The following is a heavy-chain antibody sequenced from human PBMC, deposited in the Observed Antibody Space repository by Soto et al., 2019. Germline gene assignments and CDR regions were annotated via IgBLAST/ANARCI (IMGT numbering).Heavy chain of an antibody. Sequence: ASVKVSCKASGGTFSSYAISWVRQAPGQGLEWMGRIIPILGIANYAQKFQGRVTITADKSTSTAYMELSSLRSEDMAVYYCARHQGTVSDYYYGMDVWGQGTTVTVSS. D-gene: IGHD4-4*01. V-gene: IGHV1-69*04. CDR3: ARHQGTVSDYYYGMDV. CDR1: GGTFSSYA. J-gene: IGHJ6*02. CDR2: IIPILGIA.